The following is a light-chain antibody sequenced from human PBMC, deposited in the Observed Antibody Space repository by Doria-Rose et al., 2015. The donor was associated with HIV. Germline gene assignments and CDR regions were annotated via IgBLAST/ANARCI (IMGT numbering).Light chain of an antibody. V-gene: IGKV4-1*01. CDR3: QQYYDTPS. CDR1: QGLLYTSKNY. CDR2: WAS. J-gene: IGKJ3*01. Sequence: TQSPESLGMSLGERATLNCKSNQGLLYTSKNYLAWYQQKPGQPPKLLIYWASTRQSGAPARFSGSGSGTDFTLTISSLEAENVAVYYCQQYYDTPSFGPGTTVDIK.